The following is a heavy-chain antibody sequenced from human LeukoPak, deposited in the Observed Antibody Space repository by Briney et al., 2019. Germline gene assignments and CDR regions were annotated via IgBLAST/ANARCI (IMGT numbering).Heavy chain of an antibody. D-gene: IGHD5-12*01. J-gene: IGHJ4*02. Sequence: PGGALRLSCAASVFTFSRYAMSWVRQAPGRGLEGVSAISGSVGSTYYADSVKGRFTISRDNSKNTLYLQMNSLRAEDTAVYYCVASGYDDFDYWGQGTLVTVSS. CDR3: VASGYDDFDY. CDR2: ISGSVGST. V-gene: IGHV3-23*01. CDR1: VFTFSRYA.